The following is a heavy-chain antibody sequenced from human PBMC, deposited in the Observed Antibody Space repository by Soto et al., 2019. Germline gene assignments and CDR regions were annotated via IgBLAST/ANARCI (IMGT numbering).Heavy chain of an antibody. CDR1: GFTFRSYG. CDR2: IWDDGSDK. Sequence: SLRLSCTASGFTFRSYGMHWVRQAPGKGLEWVAVIWDDGSDKKYADSVKGRFTVSRDNSKNTLFLQMSSLRAEDTAVYYCARDPQINSDTSGYVGSWGPGTLVTV. V-gene: IGHV3-33*01. D-gene: IGHD3-22*01. CDR3: ARDPQINSDTSGYVGS. J-gene: IGHJ5*02.